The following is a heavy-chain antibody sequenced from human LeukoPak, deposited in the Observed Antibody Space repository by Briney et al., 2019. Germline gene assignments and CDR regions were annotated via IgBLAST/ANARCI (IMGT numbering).Heavy chain of an antibody. CDR2: ISSPGTTI. D-gene: IGHD4-17*01. V-gene: IGHV3-11*04. J-gene: IGHJ2*01. CDR1: GFRFSDYY. CDR3: ATAVTRRRLEWNFDL. Sequence: GGSLRLSCAASGFRFSDYYMSWIRQAPGKGLEWISYISSPGTTIYYVDSVKGRFTISRDNAKNSLPLQMDSLRAKDTAVYYCATAVTRRRLEWNFDLWGRGTLVTVSS.